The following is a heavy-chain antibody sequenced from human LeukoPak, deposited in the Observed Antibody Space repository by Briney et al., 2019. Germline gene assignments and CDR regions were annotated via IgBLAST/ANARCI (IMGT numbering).Heavy chain of an antibody. CDR2: IWYDGSNK. D-gene: IGHD6-13*01. J-gene: IGHJ4*02. CDR3: ARDGIAATGSPFDY. Sequence: GGSLRLSCAASGFTFSSYGMHWVRQAPGKGLEWVAVIWYDGSNKYYADSVKGRFTISRDNSKNTLYLQMNSLRAEDTAVYYCARDGIAATGSPFDYWGQGALVTVSS. CDR1: GFTFSSYG. V-gene: IGHV3-33*01.